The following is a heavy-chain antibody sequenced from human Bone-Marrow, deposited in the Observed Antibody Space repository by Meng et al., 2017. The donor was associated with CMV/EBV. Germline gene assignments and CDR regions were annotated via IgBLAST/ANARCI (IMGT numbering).Heavy chain of an antibody. J-gene: IGHJ6*02. Sequence: GESLKISCVVSGFTLSNAWMSWVRQAPGKGLEWVSGINWNGGSTGYADSVKGRFTISRDNAKNSLYLQMNSLRAEDTAVYYCARGGRGSGYYNYYYGMDVWGQGTTVTVSS. CDR3: ARGGRGSGYYNYYYGMDV. CDR1: GFTLSNAW. D-gene: IGHD3-3*01. CDR2: INWNGGST. V-gene: IGHV3-20*04.